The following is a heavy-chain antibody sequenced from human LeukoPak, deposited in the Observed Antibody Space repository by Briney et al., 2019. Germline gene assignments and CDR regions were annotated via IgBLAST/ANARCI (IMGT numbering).Heavy chain of an antibody. V-gene: IGHV3-11*06. Sequence: EGYLRLSCAASGFTFSDYDRSWIREAPGKGLEWVSYISSSSSYTNYADSVKGRFTISRDNAKNSLYLQMNSLRAEDTAVYYCARDSRGDGYHYWGQGTLVTVSS. J-gene: IGHJ4*02. CDR1: GFTFSDYD. D-gene: IGHD5-24*01. CDR3: ARDSRGDGYHY. CDR2: ISSSSSYT.